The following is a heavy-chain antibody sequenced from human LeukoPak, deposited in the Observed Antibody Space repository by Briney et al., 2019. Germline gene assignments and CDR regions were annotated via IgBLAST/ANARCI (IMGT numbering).Heavy chain of an antibody. J-gene: IGHJ4*02. V-gene: IGHV3-30*18. CDR2: ISYDGSNK. D-gene: IGHD3-9*01. CDR3: AKEDYDMLTGYYDY. CDR1: GFTFSSYG. Sequence: PGRSLRLSCAASGFTFSSYGMHWVRPAPGQGLEWVAVISYDGSNKYYADSVKGRFTISRDNSKNTLYLQMNSLRAEDTAVYYCAKEDYDMLTGYYDYWGQGTLVTVSS.